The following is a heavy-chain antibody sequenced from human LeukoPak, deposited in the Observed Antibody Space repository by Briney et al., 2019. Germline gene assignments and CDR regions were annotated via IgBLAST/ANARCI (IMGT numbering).Heavy chain of an antibody. Sequence: EASVKVSCKASGYTFTSYGISWVRQAPGQGLEWMGWISAYNGNTSYAQKLQGRVTMTTDTSTSTAYMELRSLRSDDTAVYYCARGHYYDSSGYYLYLYYFDYWGQGTLVTVSS. V-gene: IGHV1-18*01. CDR3: ARGHYYDSSGYYLYLYYFDY. CDR1: GYTFTSYG. D-gene: IGHD3-22*01. J-gene: IGHJ4*02. CDR2: ISAYNGNT.